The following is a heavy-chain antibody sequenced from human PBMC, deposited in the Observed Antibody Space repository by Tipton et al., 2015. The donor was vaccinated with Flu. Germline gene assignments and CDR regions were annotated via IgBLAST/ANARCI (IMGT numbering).Heavy chain of an antibody. CDR3: ARGRAGYCSGGSCEYVDY. D-gene: IGHD2-15*01. CDR2: IYSGGST. Sequence: SLRLSCAASGFTVSSNHMSWVRQAPGKGLEWVSVIYSGGSTYYADSVKGRFTISRDNSKNTLYLQMNSLRAEDTAVYYCARGRAGYCSGGSCEYVDYWGQGTLVTVSS. CDR1: GFTVSSNH. V-gene: IGHV3-66*02. J-gene: IGHJ4*02.